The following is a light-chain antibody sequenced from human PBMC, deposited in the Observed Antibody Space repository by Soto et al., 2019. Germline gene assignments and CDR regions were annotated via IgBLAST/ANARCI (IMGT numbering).Light chain of an antibody. CDR1: QSVGSN. J-gene: IGKJ2*01. CDR2: DTS. CDR3: QQYNNWPLYT. Sequence: EIVMTQSPASLSASPGERATLSCRASQSVGSNLAWYQQRPGRAPRLLIYDTSTRATTIPARFRGSGSGTEFTLTISSPQSEDFAVYYCQQYNNWPLYTFGQGTKLEIK. V-gene: IGKV3-15*01.